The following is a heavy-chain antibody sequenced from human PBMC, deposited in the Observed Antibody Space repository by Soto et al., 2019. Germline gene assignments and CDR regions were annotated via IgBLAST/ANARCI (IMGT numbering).Heavy chain of an antibody. J-gene: IGHJ6*02. V-gene: IGHV3-30*18. CDR1: GFTFSSYG. D-gene: IGHD6-19*01. CDR2: ISNDGSNK. CDR3: AKDRLSSGWYSDYYYGMDV. Sequence: QVQLVESGGGVVQPGRSLRLSCAASGFTFSSYGMHWVRQAPGKGLEWVAVISNDGSNKYYADSVKGRFTISRDNSKNTLYLKMNSLRDEETAVYYCAKDRLSSGWYSDYYYGMDVWGQGTTVTVSS.